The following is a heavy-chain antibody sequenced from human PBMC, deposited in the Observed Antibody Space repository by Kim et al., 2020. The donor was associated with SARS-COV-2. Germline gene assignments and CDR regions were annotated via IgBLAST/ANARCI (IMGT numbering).Heavy chain of an antibody. D-gene: IGHD2-15*01. CDR3: EKQRAARTLNDAFDI. V-gene: IGHV3-23*01. CDR2: ISSTGGAT. CDR1: GFTFSSYD. J-gene: IGHJ3*02. Sequence: GGSLRLSCAASGFTFSSYDMTWVRQAPGKGLEWVSSISSTGGATYYADSVKGRFTISRDNSKNTLYLQMNSLRAEDTALYYCEKQRAARTLNDAFDIWGQGTMVTVS.